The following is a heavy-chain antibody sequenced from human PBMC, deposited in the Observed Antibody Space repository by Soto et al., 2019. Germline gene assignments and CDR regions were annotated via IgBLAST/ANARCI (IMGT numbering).Heavy chain of an antibody. CDR2: RNHRGKT. CDR1: GYSISSGCY. D-gene: IGHD4-17*01. CDR3: ARSGDDYGSYIDY. J-gene: IGHJ4*02. Sequence: SETLSLTCGVSGYSISSGCYWAWIRQPPGKGLEWIGSRNHRGKTFYNPSLKSRVTISLDTSKNQFSLEVYSVTAAGTAVYYCARSGDDYGSYIDYWGQGTLVTVSS. V-gene: IGHV4-38-2*01.